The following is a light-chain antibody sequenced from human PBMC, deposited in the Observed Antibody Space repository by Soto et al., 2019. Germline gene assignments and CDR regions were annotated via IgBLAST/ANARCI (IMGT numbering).Light chain of an antibody. V-gene: IGKV2-28*01. CDR2: LTS. CDR1: QSLLHSNGYNY. Sequence: DLVMTQSPLCLPVTPGEPASISCRSSQSLLHSNGYNYLDWYLQKPGQSPQLLIYLTSNLASGVTDRFNGRGSGTDFTLKISRVEAEDGRVYYCMQALQLPWTLGQGTKVELK. J-gene: IGKJ1*01. CDR3: MQALQLPWT.